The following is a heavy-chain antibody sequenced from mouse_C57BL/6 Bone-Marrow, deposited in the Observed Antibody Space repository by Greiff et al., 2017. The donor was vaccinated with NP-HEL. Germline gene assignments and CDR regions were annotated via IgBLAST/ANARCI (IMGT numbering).Heavy chain of an antibody. D-gene: IGHD1-1*01. CDR3: ARDAPYGSRFAYFDV. Sequence: EVQLVESGGGLVQSGRSLRLSCATSGFTFSDFYMEWVRQAPGKGLEWIAASRNKANDYTTEYSASVKGRFIVSRDTSQSILYLQMNALRAEDTAIYYCARDAPYGSRFAYFDVWGTGTTVTVSS. CDR2: SRNKANDYTT. J-gene: IGHJ1*03. CDR1: GFTFSDFY. V-gene: IGHV7-1*01.